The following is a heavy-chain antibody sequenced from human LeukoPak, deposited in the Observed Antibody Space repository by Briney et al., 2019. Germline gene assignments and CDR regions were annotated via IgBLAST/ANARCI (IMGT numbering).Heavy chain of an antibody. J-gene: IGHJ4*02. CDR2: IRYDGSNK. Sequence: PGGSLRLSCAASGFTFSSYGMHWVRQAPGKGLEWVAFIRYDGSNKYYADSVKGRFTISRDNAKNSLYLQMNSLRAEDTAVYYCAKALNDYGDPPGHWGQGTLVTVSS. V-gene: IGHV3-30*02. CDR1: GFTFSSYG. D-gene: IGHD4-17*01. CDR3: AKALNDYGDPPGH.